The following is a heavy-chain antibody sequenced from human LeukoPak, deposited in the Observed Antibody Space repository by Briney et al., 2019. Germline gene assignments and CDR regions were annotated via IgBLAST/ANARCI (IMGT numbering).Heavy chain of an antibody. CDR2: IYHSGST. CDR3: ARDAGSGSYYDGFFDC. Sequence: SETLSLTCTVSGGSISSGGYYWSWIRQPPGKGLEWIGYIYHSGSTYYNPSLKSRVTISVDRSKNQFSLKLSSVTAADTAVYYCARDAGSGSYYDGFFDCWGQGTLVTVSS. CDR1: GGSISSGGYY. D-gene: IGHD3-10*01. J-gene: IGHJ4*02. V-gene: IGHV4-30-2*01.